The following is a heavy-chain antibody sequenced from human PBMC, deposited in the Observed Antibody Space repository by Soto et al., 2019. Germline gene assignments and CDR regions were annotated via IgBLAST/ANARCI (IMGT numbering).Heavy chain of an antibody. D-gene: IGHD3-22*01. CDR2: INPNSGGT. CDR1: GYTFTGYY. V-gene: IGHV1-2*02. Sequence: ASVKVSCKASGYTFTGYYMHWVRQAPGQGLEWMGWINPNSGGTNDAQKFQGRVTMTRDTSISTAYMELSRLRSDDTAVYYCAREYDSSGYYSHGGQGTLVTVSS. J-gene: IGHJ4*02. CDR3: AREYDSSGYYSH.